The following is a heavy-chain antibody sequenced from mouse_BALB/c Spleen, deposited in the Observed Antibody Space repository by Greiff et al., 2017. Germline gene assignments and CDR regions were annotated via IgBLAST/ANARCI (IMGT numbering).Heavy chain of an antibody. CDR1: GFTFSSYT. J-gene: IGHJ1*01. D-gene: IGHD2-4*01. CDR2: ISNGGGST. V-gene: IGHV5-12-2*01. Sequence: EVHLVESGGGLVQPGGSLKLSCAASGFTFSSYTMSWVRQTPEKRLEWVAYISNGGGSTYYPDTVKGRFTISRDNAKNTLYLQMSSLKSEDTAMYYCARGGYDYDYWYFDVWGAGTTVTVSS. CDR3: ARGGYDYDYWYFDV.